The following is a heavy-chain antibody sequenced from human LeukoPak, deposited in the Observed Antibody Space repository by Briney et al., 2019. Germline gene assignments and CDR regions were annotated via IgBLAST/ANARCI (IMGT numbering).Heavy chain of an antibody. J-gene: IGHJ4*02. Sequence: ESGPTLVNPTETLTLTCTVSGFSLSNARMGVSWIRQPPGKALEWLAHIFSNDEKSYSTSLKSRLTISKDTSKSPVVLTMTNMDPVDTATYYCARITGYCSGGSCRYFDYWGQGTLVTVSS. D-gene: IGHD2-15*01. CDR3: ARITGYCSGGSCRYFDY. CDR1: GFSLSNARMG. CDR2: IFSNDEK. V-gene: IGHV2-26*01.